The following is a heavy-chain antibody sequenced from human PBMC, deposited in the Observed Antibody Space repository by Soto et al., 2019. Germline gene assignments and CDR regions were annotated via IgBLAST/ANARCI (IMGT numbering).Heavy chain of an antibody. CDR2: IYYSGST. Sequence: SETLSLTCTVSGGSTSSSSYYWGWIRQPPGKRLEWIGSIYYSGSTYYNPSLKSRVTISVDTSKNQFSLKLSSVTAADTAVYYCARHRCSSTSCYVAYYYGMDVWGQGTTVTVSS. D-gene: IGHD2-2*01. V-gene: IGHV4-39*01. CDR3: ARHRCSSTSCYVAYYYGMDV. CDR1: GGSTSSSSYY. J-gene: IGHJ6*02.